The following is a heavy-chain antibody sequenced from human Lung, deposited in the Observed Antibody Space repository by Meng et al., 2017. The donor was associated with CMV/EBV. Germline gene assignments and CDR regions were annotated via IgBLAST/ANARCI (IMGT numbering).Heavy chain of an antibody. D-gene: IGHD2-15*01. CDR1: GGSIRSTDYY. J-gene: IGHJ6*02. V-gene: IGHV4-39*07. CDR2: IFYTGNA. CDR3: ARDSVGAPYSGMDV. Sequence: GSLRLXCTVSGGSIRSTDYYWGWIRQPPGKGLEWIGNIFYTGNAYRNPSLKSRVTISVDTSKNHFSLKMSSVTAADTGVYYCARDSVGAPYSGMDVWGLGTTVTVSS.